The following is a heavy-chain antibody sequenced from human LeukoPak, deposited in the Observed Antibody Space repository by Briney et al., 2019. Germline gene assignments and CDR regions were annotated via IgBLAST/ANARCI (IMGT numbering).Heavy chain of an antibody. CDR2: IWYDGSNK. D-gene: IGHD6-13*01. J-gene: IGHJ4*02. Sequence: GGSLRLSCAASGFTFSSYGMHWVRQAPGKGLEWVAVIWYDGSNKYYADSEKGRFTISRDNSKSTLYLQMNSLRAEDTAVYYCARDPIAAVRFDYWGQGTLVTVSS. V-gene: IGHV3-33*08. CDR3: ARDPIAAVRFDY. CDR1: GFTFSSYG.